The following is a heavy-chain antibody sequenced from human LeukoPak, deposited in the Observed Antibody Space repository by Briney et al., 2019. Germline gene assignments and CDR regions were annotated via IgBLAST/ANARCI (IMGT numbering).Heavy chain of an antibody. D-gene: IGHD5-18*01. CDR3: ARGRGYSYGYIDY. Sequence: NASETLSLTCAVYGGSFSGYYWSWIRQPPGKGLEWIGEINHSGSTNYNPSLKSRVTISVDTSKNQFSLKLSSVTAADTAVYYCARGRGYSYGYIDYWGQGTLVTVSS. CDR2: INHSGST. CDR1: GGSFSGYY. J-gene: IGHJ4*02. V-gene: IGHV4-34*01.